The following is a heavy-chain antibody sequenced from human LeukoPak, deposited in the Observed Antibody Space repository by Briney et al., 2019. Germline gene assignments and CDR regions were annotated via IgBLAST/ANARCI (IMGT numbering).Heavy chain of an antibody. CDR2: ISGSGGST. V-gene: IGHV3-23*01. CDR3: ASDMGPMVRGVLGY. Sequence: GGSLRLSCAASGFTFSSYAMSWVRQAPGKGLEWVSAISGSGGSTYYADSVKGRFTISRDNSKNTLYLQMNSLRAEDTAVYYCASDMGPMVRGVLGYWGQGTLVTVSS. J-gene: IGHJ4*02. D-gene: IGHD3-10*01. CDR1: GFTFSSYA.